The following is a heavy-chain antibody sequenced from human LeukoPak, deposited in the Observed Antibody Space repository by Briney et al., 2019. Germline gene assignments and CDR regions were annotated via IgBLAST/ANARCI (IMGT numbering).Heavy chain of an antibody. CDR3: ERGGWYFDY. D-gene: IGHD6-19*01. Sequence: GGSLRLSCAASGFTLGDHWMTWVRQAPGKGLEWVAYIKQDGSEKYYEDSVKGRFTISRDNSKNSLYLQMNSLRAEDTAVYYCERGGWYFDYWGQGTLVTVSS. CDR2: IKQDGSEK. CDR1: GFTLGDHW. V-gene: IGHV3-7*04. J-gene: IGHJ4*02.